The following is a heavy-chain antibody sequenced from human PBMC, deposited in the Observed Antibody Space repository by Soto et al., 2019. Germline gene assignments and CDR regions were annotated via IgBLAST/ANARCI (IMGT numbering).Heavy chain of an antibody. CDR2: ISYDGSNK. Sequence: HPGGSLRLSCAASGFTFSSYAMHWVRQAPGKGLEWVAVISYDGSNKYYADSVKGRFTISRDNSKNTLYLQMNSLRAEDTAVYYCARDLQRWLQLRTYDYWGQGTLVTSPQ. J-gene: IGHJ4*02. CDR3: ARDLQRWLQLRTYDY. CDR1: GFTFSSYA. V-gene: IGHV3-30-3*01. D-gene: IGHD5-12*01.